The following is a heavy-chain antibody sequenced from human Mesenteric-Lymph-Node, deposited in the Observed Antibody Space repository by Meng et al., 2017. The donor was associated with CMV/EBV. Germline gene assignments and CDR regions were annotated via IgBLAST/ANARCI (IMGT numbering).Heavy chain of an antibody. Sequence: ASVKVSCKASGYTFTSYYMHWVRQAPGQGLEWMGWISAYNGNTNYTQKLQGRVTMTTDTSTSTAYMELRSLRSDDTAVYYCARDPLEGYCGGDCYFGAFDIWGQGTLVTVSS. CDR3: ARDPLEGYCGGDCYFGAFDI. J-gene: IGHJ3*02. D-gene: IGHD2-21*01. V-gene: IGHV1-18*04. CDR1: GYTFTSYY. CDR2: ISAYNGNT.